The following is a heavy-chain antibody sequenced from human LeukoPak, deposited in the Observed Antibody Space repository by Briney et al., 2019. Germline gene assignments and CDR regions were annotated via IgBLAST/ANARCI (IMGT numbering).Heavy chain of an antibody. CDR2: FDPEDGET. CDR3: ATSSGTYFLY. V-gene: IGHV1-24*01. D-gene: IGHD1-26*01. CDR1: GYTLTQLV. J-gene: IGHJ4*02. Sequence: ASVKVSCRVYGYTLTQLVIHWVRQAPGKGLEWMGGFDPEDGETICAQKFQGRVTITEDTSTDTAYMELSSLRSEDTAFYYCATSSGTYFLYWGQGTLVTVS.